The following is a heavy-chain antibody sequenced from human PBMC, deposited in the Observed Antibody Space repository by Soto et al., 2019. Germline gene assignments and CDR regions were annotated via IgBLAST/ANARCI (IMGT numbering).Heavy chain of an antibody. CDR3: ARGPIVLMVYARGNWFDT. CDR1: GGSFSGYY. J-gene: IGHJ5*02. V-gene: IGHV4-34*01. CDR2: INHSGST. Sequence: KPSETLSLTCAVYGGSFSGYYWSWIRQPPGKGLEWIGEINHSGSTNYNPSLKSRVTISVDTSKNQFSLKLSSVTAADTAVYYCARGPIVLMVYARGNWFDTWGQGTLVTVSS. D-gene: IGHD2-8*01.